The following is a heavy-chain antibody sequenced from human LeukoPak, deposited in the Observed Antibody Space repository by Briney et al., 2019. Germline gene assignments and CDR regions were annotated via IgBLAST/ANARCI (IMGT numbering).Heavy chain of an antibody. CDR2: ISSSSSYI. CDR3: ARHGIAAEFDY. CDR1: GFTFSSYS. D-gene: IGHD6-13*01. J-gene: IGHJ4*02. Sequence: GGSLRLSCAASGFTFSSYSMIGVRQAPGKGLEWVSSISSSSSYIYYADSVKGRFTISRDNAKNSLYLQMNSLRAEDTAVYYCARHGIAAEFDYWGQGTLVTVSS. V-gene: IGHV3-21*01.